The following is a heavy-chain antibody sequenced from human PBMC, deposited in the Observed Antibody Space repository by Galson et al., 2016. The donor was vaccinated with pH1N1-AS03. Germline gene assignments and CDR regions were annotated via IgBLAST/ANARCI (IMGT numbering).Heavy chain of an antibody. J-gene: IGHJ4*02. V-gene: IGHV3-11*01. Sequence: SLRLSCAGSGFTFSPYAMHWVRQAPGKGLEWVAHISSGGEAIFYADSVKGRFTTSRDNAKSSVYLQIHSLRADDTAVYYCATTDGYNSYFDYWGQGTLVTVSP. D-gene: IGHD5-24*01. CDR1: GFTFSPYA. CDR2: ISSGGEAI. CDR3: ATTDGYNSYFDY.